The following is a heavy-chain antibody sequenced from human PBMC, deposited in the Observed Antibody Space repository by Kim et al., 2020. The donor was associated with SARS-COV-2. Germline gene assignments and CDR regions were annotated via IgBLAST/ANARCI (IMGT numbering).Heavy chain of an antibody. J-gene: IGHJ2*01. V-gene: IGHV4-34*01. CDR2: INHSGST. Sequence: SETLSLTCAVYGGSFSGYYWSWIRQPPGKGLEWIGEINHSGSTNYNPSLKSRVTITVDTSKNQFSLKLSSVTAADTAVYYCASSHRLYDFWSGYSYWYFDHWGRGTLVTVSS. CDR1: GGSFSGYY. D-gene: IGHD3-3*01. CDR3: ASSHRLYDFWSGYSYWYFDH.